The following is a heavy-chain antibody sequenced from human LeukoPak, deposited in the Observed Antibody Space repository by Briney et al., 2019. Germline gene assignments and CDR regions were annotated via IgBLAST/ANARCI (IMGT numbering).Heavy chain of an antibody. CDR3: ARSGRNYYDSSGYYPYDY. J-gene: IGHJ4*02. CDR1: GFTFSDYY. V-gene: IGHV3-11*01. D-gene: IGHD3-22*01. CDR2: ISSSGSTI. Sequence: GGSLRLSCAASGFTFSDYYMSWIRQAPGKGLEWVSYISSSGSTIYYADSVKGRFTISRDNAKNSLYLQMNSLRAEDTAVYYCARSGRNYYDSSGYYPYDYWGQGTLVTVSS.